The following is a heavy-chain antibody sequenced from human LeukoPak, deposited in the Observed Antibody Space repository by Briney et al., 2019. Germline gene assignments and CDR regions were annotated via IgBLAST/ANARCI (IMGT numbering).Heavy chain of an antibody. CDR1: GITFGDNV. Sequence: GRSLRLSCTAAGITFGDNVMSWVRQAPGKWLEWVSFISSGSRIIYYADSVKGRFTVSRDNAKNSLYLQMNSLRDEDTAVYYCARNPAGIGDYWGQGTLVTVSS. D-gene: IGHD1-26*01. CDR3: ARNPAGIGDY. V-gene: IGHV3-48*02. J-gene: IGHJ4*02. CDR2: ISSGSRII.